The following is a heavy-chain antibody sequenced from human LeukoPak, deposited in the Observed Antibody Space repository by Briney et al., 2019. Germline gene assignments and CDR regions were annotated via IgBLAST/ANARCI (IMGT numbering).Heavy chain of an antibody. D-gene: IGHD6-13*01. CDR2: IWYDGSNK. V-gene: IGHV3-30*02. CDR1: GFTFSSYG. CDR3: AKAGIAAAGTWWDYFDY. J-gene: IGHJ4*02. Sequence: PGGSLRLSCAASGFTFSSYGMHWVRQAPGKGLEWVAVIWYDGSNKYYADSVKGRFTISRDNSKNTLYLQMNSLRAEDTAVYYCAKAGIAAAGTWWDYFDYWGQGTLVTVSS.